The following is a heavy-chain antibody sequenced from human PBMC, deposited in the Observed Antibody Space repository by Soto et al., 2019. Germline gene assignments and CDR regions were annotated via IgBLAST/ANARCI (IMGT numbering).Heavy chain of an antibody. D-gene: IGHD2-2*01. V-gene: IGHV3-23*01. CDR3: AKVVSVPAATYNWFDP. CDR2: ISGSGGST. Sequence: GGSLRLSCAASGFTFSSYAMSWVRQAPGKGLEWVSAISGSGGSTYYADPVKGRFTISRDNSKNTLYLQMNSLRAEDTAVYYCAKVVSVPAATYNWFDPWGQGTLVTVSS. CDR1: GFTFSSYA. J-gene: IGHJ5*02.